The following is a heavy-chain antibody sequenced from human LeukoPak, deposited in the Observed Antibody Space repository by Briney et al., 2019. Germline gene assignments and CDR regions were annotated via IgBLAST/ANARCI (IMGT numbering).Heavy chain of an antibody. D-gene: IGHD6-6*01. CDR2: IIPIFGTA. CDR1: GGTFSSYA. Sequence: SVKVSCKASGGTFSSYAIIWVRQAPGQGLEWMGGIIPIFGTANYAQKFQGRVTITTDESTSTAYMELSSLRSEDTAVYYCASFIAARPEWYFDYWGQGTLVTVSS. J-gene: IGHJ4*02. CDR3: ASFIAARPEWYFDY. V-gene: IGHV1-69*05.